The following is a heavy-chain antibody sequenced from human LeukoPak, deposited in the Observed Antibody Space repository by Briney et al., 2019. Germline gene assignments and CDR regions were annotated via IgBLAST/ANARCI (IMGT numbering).Heavy chain of an antibody. Sequence: SVKVSCKASGYTFTSYGISWVRQAPGQGLEWMGGIIPIFGTANYAQKFQGRVTITADESTSTAYMELSSLRSEGTAVYYCARDYGYSYADDAFDIWGQGTMVTVSS. V-gene: IGHV1-69*13. CDR1: GYTFTSYG. CDR2: IIPIFGTA. D-gene: IGHD5-18*01. CDR3: ARDYGYSYADDAFDI. J-gene: IGHJ3*02.